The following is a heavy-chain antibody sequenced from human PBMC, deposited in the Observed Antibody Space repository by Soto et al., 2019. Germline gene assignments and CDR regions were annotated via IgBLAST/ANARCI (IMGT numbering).Heavy chain of an antibody. J-gene: IGHJ6*02. CDR3: TTDSGGLTYYYGMDV. Sequence: EVQLVESGGGLVKPGGSLRLSCAASGFTFSNAWMSWVRQAPGKGLEWVGRIKSKTDGGTTDYAAPVKGRFTISRDDSKNTLYLQMNSLKTEDTAVYYCTTDSGGLTYYYGMDVWGQGTTVTVSS. V-gene: IGHV3-15*01. CDR1: GFTFSNAW. D-gene: IGHD1-26*01. CDR2: IKSKTDGGTT.